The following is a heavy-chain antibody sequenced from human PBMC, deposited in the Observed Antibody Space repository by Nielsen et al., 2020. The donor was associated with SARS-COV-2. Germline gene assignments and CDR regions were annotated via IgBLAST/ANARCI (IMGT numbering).Heavy chain of an antibody. J-gene: IGHJ4*02. CDR2: ISSSSSYI. V-gene: IGHV3-21*01. Sequence: GGSLRLSCAASGFTFRSYSMNWVRQAPGKGLEWVSSISSSSSYIYYADSVKGRFTISGDNAKNSLYLQMNSLRAADTAVYYCARDSTVTDGRADSWGQGTLVTVSS. CDR1: GFTFRSYS. D-gene: IGHD4-17*01. CDR3: ARDSTVTDGRADS.